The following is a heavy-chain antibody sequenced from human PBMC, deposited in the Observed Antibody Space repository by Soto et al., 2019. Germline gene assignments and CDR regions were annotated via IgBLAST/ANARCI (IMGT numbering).Heavy chain of an antibody. V-gene: IGHV3-30-3*01. Sequence: QVQLEESGGGVVQPGTSLRLSCVASGFTFSSYVMHWVRQAPGKGLEWVAVIPNTENKKYYADSVKGRFTISRDNSQNTLFLQMDSLMSEDTAVYYCARTAGGRVRGALDIWGQGTMVTV. D-gene: IGHD6-13*01. J-gene: IGHJ3*02. CDR3: ARTAGGRVRGALDI. CDR1: GFTFSSYV. CDR2: IPNTENKK.